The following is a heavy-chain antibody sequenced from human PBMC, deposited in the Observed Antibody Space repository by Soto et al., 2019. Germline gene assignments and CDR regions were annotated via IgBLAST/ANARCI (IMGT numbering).Heavy chain of an antibody. CDR3: AREPSGGNIQDY. V-gene: IGHV3-48*02. Sequence: GVSLRLSCSASGFTFSSYSMNWVRQAPGKGLEWVSYISSSSSTIYYADSVKGRFTISRDNAKNSLYLQMNSLRDEDTAVYYCAREPSGGNIQDYWGQGTRATVSS. J-gene: IGHJ4*02. CDR2: ISSSSSTI. CDR1: GFTFSSYS. D-gene: IGHD3-10*01.